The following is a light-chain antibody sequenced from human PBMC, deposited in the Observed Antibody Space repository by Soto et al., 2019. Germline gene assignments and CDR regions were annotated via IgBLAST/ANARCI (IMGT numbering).Light chain of an antibody. Sequence: DIQMTQSPSTLSASVGDRVTITCRASQSISTYLAWYRHKPGEAPKLLIYKASTLERGVPSRFSGSGSGTDFTLTISSLQPDDFATYYCQPYNSDSRTFGRGTKVEAK. J-gene: IGKJ1*01. V-gene: IGKV1-5*03. CDR1: QSISTY. CDR3: QPYNSDSRT. CDR2: KAS.